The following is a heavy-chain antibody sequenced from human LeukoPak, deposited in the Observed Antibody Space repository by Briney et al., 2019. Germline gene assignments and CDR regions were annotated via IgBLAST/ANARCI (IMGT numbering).Heavy chain of an antibody. CDR3: ATVGEFLTGFNRGIKLGSNWFDP. CDR1: GFTVSSNY. CDR2: IYSGGST. D-gene: IGHD3-16*01. Sequence: GGSLRLSCAASGFTVSSNYMSWVRQAPGKGLEWVSVIYSGGSTYYADSVKGRFTISRDNSKNTLYLQMNSLRAEDTAVYYCATVGEFLTGFNRGIKLGSNWFDPWGQGTLVTVSS. J-gene: IGHJ5*02. V-gene: IGHV3-53*01.